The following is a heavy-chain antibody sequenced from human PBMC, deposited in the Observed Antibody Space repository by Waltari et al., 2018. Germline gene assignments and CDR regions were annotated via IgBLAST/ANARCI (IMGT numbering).Heavy chain of an antibody. J-gene: IGHJ6*02. CDR3: ARVGYSGYDFGGMDV. CDR2: INPNSGGT. V-gene: IGHV1-2*06. CDR1: GYTFTGYY. D-gene: IGHD5-12*01. Sequence: QVQLVQSGAEVKKPGASVTVSCKASGYTFTGYYMHWVRQAPGQGLEWMGRINPNSGGTNYAQKFQGRVTMTRDTSISTAYMELSRLRSDDTAVYYCARVGYSGYDFGGMDVWGQGTTVTVSS.